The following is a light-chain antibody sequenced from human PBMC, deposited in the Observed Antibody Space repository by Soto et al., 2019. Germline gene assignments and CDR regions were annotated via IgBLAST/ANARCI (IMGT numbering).Light chain of an antibody. J-gene: IGKJ5*01. V-gene: IGKV1-27*01. CDR1: QDIINH. CDR2: GAS. Sequence: DIQMTQSPSSLSASVGDTVTITSRASQDIINHLAWYQQRPGKVPNLLIYGASTLHSGVPSRFRGSGSGTHFTLTISSLQPVDVATYYCQNYHLALGTFGQGTRLEIK. CDR3: QNYHLALGT.